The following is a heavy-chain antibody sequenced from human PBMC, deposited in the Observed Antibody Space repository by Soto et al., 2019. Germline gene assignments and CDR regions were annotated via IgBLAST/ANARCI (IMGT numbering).Heavy chain of an antibody. J-gene: IGHJ6*02. Sequence: GGSLSLSCSASGFAFRSYAMSWISQAPGKGLEWVSAISGSGGSTYYADSVKGRFTISRDNSKNTLYLQMNSLRAEDTAVYYCAKGTRITIFGVVYGMDVWGQGTTVTVSS. CDR1: GFAFRSYA. D-gene: IGHD3-3*01. CDR3: AKGTRITIFGVVYGMDV. CDR2: ISGSGGST. V-gene: IGHV3-23*01.